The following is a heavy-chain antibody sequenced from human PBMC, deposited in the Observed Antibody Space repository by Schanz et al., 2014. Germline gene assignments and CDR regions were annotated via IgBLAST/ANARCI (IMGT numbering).Heavy chain of an antibody. CDR1: GFTFSSYG. D-gene: IGHD3-9*01. V-gene: IGHV3-33*01. CDR3: ARDHPHRGVTGYYNDV. J-gene: IGHJ6*02. Sequence: VQLVESGGGLVQPGGSLRLSCAASGFTFSSYGMHWVRQVPGKGLEWVAVVCYDGSKKYYADSVKGRFTISRDNAKNSLYLQMNSLRDEDTAVYYCARDHPHRGVTGYYNDVWGQGTSVTVSS. CDR2: VCYDGSKK.